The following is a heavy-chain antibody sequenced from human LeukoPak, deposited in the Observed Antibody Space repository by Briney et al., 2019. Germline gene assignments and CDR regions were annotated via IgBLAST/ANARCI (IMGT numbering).Heavy chain of an antibody. J-gene: IGHJ3*02. CDR1: GYTFTNYA. D-gene: IGHD2-15*01. CDR3: ARGGSRSRRGDDAFDI. CDR2: ISAYNGNT. Sequence: ASVMVSCKASGYTFTNYAMNWVRQAPGQGLEWMGWISAYNGNTELAQKFQGRVTLATDASTSTAYVELRSLTSDDTAVYFCARGGSRSRRGDDAFDIWGQGTMVTVSS. V-gene: IGHV1-18*01.